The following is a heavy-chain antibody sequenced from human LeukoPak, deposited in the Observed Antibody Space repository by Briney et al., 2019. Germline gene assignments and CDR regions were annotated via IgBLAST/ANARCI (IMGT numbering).Heavy chain of an antibody. Sequence: ASVKVSCKASGYTFTSYDINWVRQATGQGLEWMGWMNPNSGNTGYAQKFQGRVTITRNTSISTAYMELSSLRSEDTAVYYCAAARESPRYSSGWYGFDPWGQGTLVTVSS. CDR1: GYTFTSYD. D-gene: IGHD6-19*01. J-gene: IGHJ5*02. V-gene: IGHV1-8*03. CDR2: MNPNSGNT. CDR3: AAARESPRYSSGWYGFDP.